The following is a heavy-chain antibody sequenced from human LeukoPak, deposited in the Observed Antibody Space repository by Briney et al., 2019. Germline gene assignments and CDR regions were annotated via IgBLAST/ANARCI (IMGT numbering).Heavy chain of an antibody. CDR3: ARVGDYGSGSYLDY. D-gene: IGHD3-10*01. J-gene: IGHJ4*02. Sequence: SETLSLTCTVSGGSISSGDYYWSWIRQPPGKGLEWIGYIYYGGSTYYNPSLKSRVTISVDTSKNQFSLKLSSVTAADTAVYYCARVGDYGSGSYLDYWGQGTLVTVSS. CDR2: IYYGGST. V-gene: IGHV4-30-4*01. CDR1: GGSISSGDYY.